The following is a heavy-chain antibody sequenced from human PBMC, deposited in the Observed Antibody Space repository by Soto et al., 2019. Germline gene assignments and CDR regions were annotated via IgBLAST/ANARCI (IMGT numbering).Heavy chain of an antibody. CDR2: TPPAPHII. D-gene: IGHD3-22*01. V-gene: IGHV3-11*01. CDR1: GFIFSSFY. J-gene: IGHJ5*01. Sequence: LRLSCSASGFIFSSFYMSGIRHAPGEGLEWLSYTPPAPHIIHYADSVKARFTVSRDNAKNSLYLQIISLRVEETAVYYCARGSFPYHHNSTCYLEAFDPWGQGTLVTVSS. CDR3: ARGSFPYHHNSTCYLEAFDP.